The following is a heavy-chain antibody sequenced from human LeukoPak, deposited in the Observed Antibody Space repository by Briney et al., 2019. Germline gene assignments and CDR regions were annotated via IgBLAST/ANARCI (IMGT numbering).Heavy chain of an antibody. V-gene: IGHV4-61*02. CDR1: GGSISSGSYY. CDR2: IYTSGST. J-gene: IGHJ4*02. Sequence: SETLSLTCTVSGGSISSGSYYWSWIRQPAGKGLEWIGRIYTSGSTNYNPSLKSRVTISVDTSKNQFSLKLSSVTAADTAVYYCARGYCTNGVCYSPNFDYWGQGTLVTVSS. CDR3: ARGYCTNGVCYSPNFDY. D-gene: IGHD2-8*01.